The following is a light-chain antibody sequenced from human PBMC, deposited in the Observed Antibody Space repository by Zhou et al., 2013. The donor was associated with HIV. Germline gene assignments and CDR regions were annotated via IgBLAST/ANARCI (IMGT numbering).Light chain of an antibody. CDR2: SVS. CDR3: FQRLEFPLT. CDR1: QSLAHKDGSTY. Sequence: DVVLIQTPHSLLVSLGQTASISCNSTQSLAHKDGSTYVSWYHQRPGQTPQLLMYSVSRRASGVPDRFSGSGSGTDFTLKINNMESEDVGVYYCFQRLEFPLTFGGGTKLDIK. V-gene: IGKV2-40*01. J-gene: IGKJ4*01.